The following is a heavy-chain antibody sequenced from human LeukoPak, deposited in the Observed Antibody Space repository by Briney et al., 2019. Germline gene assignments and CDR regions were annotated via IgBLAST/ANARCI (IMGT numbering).Heavy chain of an antibody. J-gene: IGHJ6*02. Sequence: GGSLRLSCAASGFTFSSYAMSWVRQAPGKGLEWVSAISGSGGSTYYADSVKGRFTISRDNSKNTLYLQMNSLRAEDTAVYYCAKARYCSGGSCYSRYYYYYGMDVWGQGTTVTVSS. D-gene: IGHD2-15*01. V-gene: IGHV3-23*01. CDR3: AKARYCSGGSCYSRYYYYYGMDV. CDR1: GFTFSSYA. CDR2: ISGSGGST.